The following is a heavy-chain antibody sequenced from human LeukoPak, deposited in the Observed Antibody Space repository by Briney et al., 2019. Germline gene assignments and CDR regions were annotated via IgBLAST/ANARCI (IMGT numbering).Heavy chain of an antibody. J-gene: IGHJ4*02. CDR3: ITAIGFNSPASH. CDR1: GYSITSGYY. CDR2: IYHSRTT. Sequence: SETLSLTCALSGYSITSGYYWSWIRPPLGKGLGWIGSIYHSRTTYSTPSLKSPVTIAVDTSKNQFSLKLNSVTAADTAMYYCITAIGFNSPASHWGQATLVTASS. V-gene: IGHV4-38-2*01. D-gene: IGHD2-15*01.